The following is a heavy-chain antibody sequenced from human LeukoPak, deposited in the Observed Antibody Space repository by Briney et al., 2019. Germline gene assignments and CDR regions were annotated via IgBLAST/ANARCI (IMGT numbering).Heavy chain of an antibody. Sequence: SQTLSLTCTVSGGSISSSSYYWGWLRQPPGMGLEWIGSIYYSGSTYYNPSLKSRVTISVDTSKNQFSLKLSSVTAADTAVYYCARHQAHFGVVVRGEYYFDYWGQGTLVTVSS. CDR1: GGSISSSSYY. V-gene: IGHV4-39*01. J-gene: IGHJ4*02. D-gene: IGHD3-3*01. CDR3: ARHQAHFGVVVRGEYYFDY. CDR2: IYYSGST.